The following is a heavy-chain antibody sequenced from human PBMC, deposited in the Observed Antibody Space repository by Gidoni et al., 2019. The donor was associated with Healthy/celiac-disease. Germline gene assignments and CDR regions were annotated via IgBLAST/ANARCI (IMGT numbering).Heavy chain of an antibody. D-gene: IGHD2-15*01. J-gene: IGHJ5*02. V-gene: IGHV4-34*01. CDR1: GGSFSGYY. Sequence: QVQLQQWGAGLLKPSETLSLTCAVYGGSFSGYYWSWIRQPPGKGLEWIGEINHSGSTNYNPSLKSRVTISVDTSKNQFSLKLSSVTAADTAVYYCARGIPIVVVVAATPGWFDPWGQGTLVTVSS. CDR2: INHSGST. CDR3: ARGIPIVVVVAATPGWFDP.